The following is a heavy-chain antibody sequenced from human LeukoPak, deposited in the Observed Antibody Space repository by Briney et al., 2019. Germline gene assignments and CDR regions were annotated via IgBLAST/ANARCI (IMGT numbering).Heavy chain of an antibody. V-gene: IGHV1-46*01. CDR1: GYSFTSYY. J-gene: IGHJ4*02. D-gene: IGHD5-18*01. CDR3: ARSAYTYSSYFDY. Sequence: ASVKVSFTASGYSFTSYYMHWVRQAPGQGLEWMGIINPSDGSTSYPQRFQGRVTMTRDTSTSTVYMELSSLISEDSALYYCARSAYTYSSYFDYWGQRTLVTVSS. CDR2: INPSDGST.